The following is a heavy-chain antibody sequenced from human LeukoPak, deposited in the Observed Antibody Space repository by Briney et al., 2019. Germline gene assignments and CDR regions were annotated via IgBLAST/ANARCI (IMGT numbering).Heavy chain of an antibody. CDR3: ARTSYGSGGYYFDY. D-gene: IGHD3-10*01. CDR2: INHSGST. CDR1: GGSFSGYY. V-gene: IGHV4-34*01. J-gene: IGHJ4*02. Sequence: SETLSLTCAVYGGSFSGYYWSWIRQPPGKGLEWIGEINHSGSTNYNPSLKSRVTISVDTSKNQFSLKLSSVTAADTAVYYCARTSYGSGGYYFDYGAQGPLVPASS.